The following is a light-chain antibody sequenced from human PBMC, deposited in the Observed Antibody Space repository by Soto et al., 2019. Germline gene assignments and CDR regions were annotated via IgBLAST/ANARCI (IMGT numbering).Light chain of an antibody. V-gene: IGLV2-11*01. Sequence: QSALTQPRSVSGSPGQSVTISCTGTTSDVGAYNYVSRYQQQHPGKAPKLIIYDVNKRPSGVPYRFSGSKSGNTASLTISGLQAEDEADYYCCSYAGSYSIFGGGTKLTVL. CDR1: TSDVGAYNY. J-gene: IGLJ2*01. CDR3: CSYAGSYSI. CDR2: DVN.